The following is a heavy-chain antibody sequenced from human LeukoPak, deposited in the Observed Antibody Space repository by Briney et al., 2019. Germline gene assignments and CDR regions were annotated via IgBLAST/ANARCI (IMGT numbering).Heavy chain of an antibody. J-gene: IGHJ4*02. D-gene: IGHD3-3*01. CDR3: ARDASFTIFYTDS. CDR2: IGGSGDSA. CDR1: GFSFSRYT. V-gene: IGHV3-23*01. Sequence: GGSLRLSCAASGFSFSRYTMSWVRQAPGKGLEWVSFIGGSGDSAYYADSVKGRFSISRDNSRNTLHLQMNSLRADDTAVYYCARDASFTIFYTDSWGPGTLVTVPS.